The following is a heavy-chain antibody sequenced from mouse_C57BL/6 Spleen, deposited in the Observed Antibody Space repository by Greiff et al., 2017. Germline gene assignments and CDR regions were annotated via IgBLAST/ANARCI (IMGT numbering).Heavy chain of an antibody. V-gene: IGHV1-80*01. Sequence: VKLMESGAELVKPGASVKISCKASGYAFSNYWMNWVKQRPGKGLEWIGQIYPGDGDTNYNGKFKGKATLTADKSSSTAYMQLSSLTSEDSAVYFCARGAWYFDVWGTGTTVTVSS. J-gene: IGHJ1*03. CDR2: IYPGDGDT. D-gene: IGHD3-1*01. CDR3: ARGAWYFDV. CDR1: GYAFSNYW.